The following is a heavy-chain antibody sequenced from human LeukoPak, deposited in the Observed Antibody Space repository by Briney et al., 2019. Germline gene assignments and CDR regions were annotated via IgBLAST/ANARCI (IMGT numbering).Heavy chain of an antibody. V-gene: IGHV4-31*02. CDR3: ARLSYDSMGY. J-gene: IGHJ4*02. CDR1: GGSISSGGYY. CDR2: IYYSGST. Sequence: SQTLSLTCTVSGGSISSGGYYWSWIRQHPGKGLEWIGYIYYSGSTYYNPSLKSRVTISVDTSKNRFSLKLSSVTAADTAVYYCARLSYDSMGYWGQGTLVTVSS. D-gene: IGHD3-22*01.